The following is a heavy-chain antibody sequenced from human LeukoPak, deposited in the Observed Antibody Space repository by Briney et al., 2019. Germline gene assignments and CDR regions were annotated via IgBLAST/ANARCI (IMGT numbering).Heavy chain of an antibody. V-gene: IGHV3-23*01. CDR3: VREAGYCASVCLKSNWFDP. CDR1: GFPFSNHA. Sequence: GGSLRLSCAASGFPFSNHAMSWVRPPPGKGLEWVSAISNGNTYYADSVRGRFTISRDDSKNMVYLQMNSLRDEDTALYYCVREAGYCASVCLKSNWFDPWGQGTLVTVSS. D-gene: IGHD2-21*02. J-gene: IGHJ5*02. CDR2: ISNGNT.